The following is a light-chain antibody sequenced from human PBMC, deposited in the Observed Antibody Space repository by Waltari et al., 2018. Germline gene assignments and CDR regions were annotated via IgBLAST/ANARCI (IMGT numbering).Light chain of an antibody. CDR1: QTIRTTY. CDR2: GTC. Sequence: CRTSQTIRTTYLAWDQQKPGQAPTLRIYGTCTRATGIPDRFTGSGSGTHFSLTISSLETEDFATYYCQQYDISPLTFGGGTKVEIK. CDR3: QQYDISPLT. J-gene: IGKJ4*01. V-gene: IGKV3-20*01.